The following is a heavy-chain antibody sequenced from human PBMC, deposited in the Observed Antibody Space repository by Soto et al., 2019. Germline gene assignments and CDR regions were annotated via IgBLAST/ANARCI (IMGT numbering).Heavy chain of an antibody. CDR2: INWNSDTI. Sequence: GGSLRLSCAASGFTFDDYARHWVRQAPGNGLEWVSGINWNSDTIGYADSVKGRFTVSRDNAKGSLLLQMSSLRAEDTAVYFCAMSNSNDLYYHFESWGQGSPVTVSS. CDR3: AMSNSNDLYYHFES. CDR1: GFTFDDYA. J-gene: IGHJ4*02. D-gene: IGHD3-22*01. V-gene: IGHV3-9*01.